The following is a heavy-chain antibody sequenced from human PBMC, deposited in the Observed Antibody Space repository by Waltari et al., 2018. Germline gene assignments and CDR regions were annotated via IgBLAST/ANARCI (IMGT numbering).Heavy chain of an antibody. D-gene: IGHD4-17*01. CDR3: VTGLTTVTAKDYFDH. Sequence: EVQLVESGGGSVQPGGSLRLSCAASGLTFSNYWMNWVRQAPGKWLEWVANIKQDGSEKNYVDSVEGRFSISRDSAQNSLYLQMNSLRAEDTAIYYCVTGLTTVTAKDYFDHWGQGALVTVS. J-gene: IGHJ4*02. CDR1: GLTFSNYW. CDR2: IKQDGSEK. V-gene: IGHV3-7*01.